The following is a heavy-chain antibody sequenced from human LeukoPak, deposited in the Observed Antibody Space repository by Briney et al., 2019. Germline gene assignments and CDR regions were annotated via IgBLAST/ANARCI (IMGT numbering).Heavy chain of an antibody. J-gene: IGHJ4*02. CDR2: IIPIFGTA. Sequence: ASVKVSCKASEGTFSSYGISWVRQAPGQGLEWMGGIIPIFGTANYAQRFQGRVTMTEDTSTDTASMELSSLRSEDTAVYYCATDLFNYYYDSTQPSGYWGQGTLVTVSS. V-gene: IGHV1-69*06. D-gene: IGHD3-22*01. CDR1: EGTFSSYG. CDR3: ATDLFNYYYDSTQPSGY.